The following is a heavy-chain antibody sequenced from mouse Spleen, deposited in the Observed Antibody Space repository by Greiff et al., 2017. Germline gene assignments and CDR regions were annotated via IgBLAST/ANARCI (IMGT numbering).Heavy chain of an antibody. Sequence: DVKLVESGGGLVQPGGSLKLSCATSGFTFSDYYMYWVRQTPEKRLEWVAYISNGGGSTYYPDTVKGRFTISRDNAKNTLYLQMSRLKSEDTAMYYCARHNYGSSYEGVYFDYWGQGTTLTVSS. CDR3: ARHNYGSSYEGVYFDY. CDR2: ISNGGGST. J-gene: IGHJ2*01. CDR1: GFTFSDYY. D-gene: IGHD1-1*01. V-gene: IGHV5-12*02.